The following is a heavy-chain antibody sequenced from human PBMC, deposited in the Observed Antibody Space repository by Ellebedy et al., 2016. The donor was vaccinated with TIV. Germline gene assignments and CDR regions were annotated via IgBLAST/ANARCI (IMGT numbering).Heavy chain of an antibody. J-gene: IGHJ6*02. Sequence: ASVKVSCKASGYTFTSYGISWVRQAPGQGLEWMGWISAYNGNTNYAQKLQGRVTMTRDTTTSTAYMELSSLRSEDTAVYYCARYTIEGYDYRSDEDPYYYYYGMDVWGQGTTVTVSS. CDR3: ARYTIEGYDYRSDEDPYYYYYGMDV. CDR1: GYTFTSYG. V-gene: IGHV1-18*01. D-gene: IGHD5-12*01. CDR2: ISAYNGNT.